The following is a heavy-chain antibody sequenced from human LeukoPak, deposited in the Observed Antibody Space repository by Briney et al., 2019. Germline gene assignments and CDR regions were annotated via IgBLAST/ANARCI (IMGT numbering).Heavy chain of an antibody. CDR3: ARVRYSSGYYYVRTSDAFDI. V-gene: IGHV4-4*07. Sequence: SETLSLTCTVSGGSISSYYWSWIRQPARKGLEWIGRIYTSGSTNYNPSLKSRVTMSVDTSKNQFSLKLSSVTAADTAVYYCARVRYSSGYYYVRTSDAFDIWGQGTMVTVSS. D-gene: IGHD3-22*01. J-gene: IGHJ3*02. CDR1: GGSISSYY. CDR2: IYTSGST.